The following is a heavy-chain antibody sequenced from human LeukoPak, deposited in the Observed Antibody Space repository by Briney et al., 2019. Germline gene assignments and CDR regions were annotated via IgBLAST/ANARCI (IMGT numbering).Heavy chain of an antibody. CDR2: ISYDGSNK. CDR1: GSTFSSYA. CDR3: ARAPSFSSSTSCYNY. J-gene: IGHJ4*02. Sequence: GGSLRLSCAASGSTFSSYAMHWVRQAPGKGLEWVAVISYDGSNKYYADSVKGRFTISRDNSKNTLYLQMNSLRAEDTAVYYCARAPSFSSSTSCYNYWGQGTLVTVSS. D-gene: IGHD2-2*02. V-gene: IGHV3-30-3*01.